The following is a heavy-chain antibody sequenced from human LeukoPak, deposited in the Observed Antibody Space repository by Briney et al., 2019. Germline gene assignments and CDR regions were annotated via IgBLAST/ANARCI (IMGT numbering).Heavy chain of an antibody. CDR2: IHTSGTT. CDR1: GDSMRSFY. Sequence: PSETLSLTCTVSGDSMRSFYWSFIRQPAGKGLEWIGRIHTSGTTWYNASLKSRVAMSVDTSKNQFSLRLTSVTAADTAVYYCARHARDYGDFNFFDYWGLGTLATVSS. V-gene: IGHV4-4*07. CDR3: ARHARDYGDFNFFDY. D-gene: IGHD4-17*01. J-gene: IGHJ4*02.